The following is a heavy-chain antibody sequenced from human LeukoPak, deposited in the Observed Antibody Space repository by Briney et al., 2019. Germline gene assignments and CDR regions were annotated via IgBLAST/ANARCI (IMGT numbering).Heavy chain of an antibody. V-gene: IGHV3-11*01. CDR1: GVTFEDYY. CDR3: ARGENGSFDH. J-gene: IGHJ4*02. D-gene: IGHD3-10*01. Sequence: GGSLRLSCTGSGVTFEDYYLSWIRQAPGKGLEWISYVSSTGGDKFYADPVKGRFTISRDNARNSLYMEMNDLIAEDTAFYYCARGENGSFDHWGQGTLVIVSS. CDR2: VSSTGGDK.